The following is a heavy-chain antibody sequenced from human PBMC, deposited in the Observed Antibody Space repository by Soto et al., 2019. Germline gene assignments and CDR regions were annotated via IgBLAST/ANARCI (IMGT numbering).Heavy chain of an antibody. CDR1: GFTFSSYA. J-gene: IGHJ4*02. V-gene: IGHV3-23*01. Sequence: EVQLLESGGGLVQPGGSLRLSCAASGFTFSSYAMSWVRQAPGKGLEWVSAISGSGGSTYYADSVKGRFTISRDNSKNTLYLQMNSLRAEDTAVYYCATQLGVWGSYREFDYWGQGTLVTVSS. D-gene: IGHD3-16*02. CDR3: ATQLGVWGSYREFDY. CDR2: ISGSGGST.